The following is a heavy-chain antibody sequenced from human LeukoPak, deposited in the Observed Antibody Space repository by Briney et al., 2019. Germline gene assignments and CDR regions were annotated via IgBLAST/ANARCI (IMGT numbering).Heavy chain of an antibody. J-gene: IGHJ4*02. CDR1: GFTFTNHA. D-gene: IGHD5-24*01. CDR2: ISGSGDAT. CDR3: ARAGSLWLATSENDY. Sequence: PGGSLRLSCAASGFTFTNHAMSWVRQAPGKGLEWVSAISGSGDATKYADSVKGRFTISRDSSKNTVYLQMNSLSSEDTAVYYCARAGSLWLATSENDYWGQGTLVTVSS. V-gene: IGHV3-23*01.